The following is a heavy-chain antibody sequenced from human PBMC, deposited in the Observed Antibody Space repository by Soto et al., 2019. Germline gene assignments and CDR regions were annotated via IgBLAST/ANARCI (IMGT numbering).Heavy chain of an antibody. CDR2: ISYDGSNK. Sequence: GGSLRLSCAASGFTFSSYAMHWVRQAPGKGLEWVAVISYDGSNKYYADSVKGRFTISRDNSKNTLYLQMNSLRAEDTAVYYCARDGMANYYDPAYYFDYWGQGTLVTVSS. CDR1: GFTFSSYA. D-gene: IGHD3-22*01. V-gene: IGHV3-30-3*01. J-gene: IGHJ4*02. CDR3: ARDGMANYYDPAYYFDY.